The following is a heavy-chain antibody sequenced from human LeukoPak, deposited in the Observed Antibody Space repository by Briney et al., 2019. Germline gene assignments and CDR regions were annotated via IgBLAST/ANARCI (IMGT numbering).Heavy chain of an antibody. V-gene: IGHV3-20*04. J-gene: IGHJ4*02. CDR1: GFTFDDYG. Sequence: GGSLRLSCAASGFTFDDYGMSWVRQAPGKGLEWVSGINWNGGSTGYADSVKGRFTISRDNAKNSLYLQMNSLRAEDTALYYCARDFGYGGNSIALDYWGQGTLVTVSS. CDR3: ARDFGYGGNSIALDY. CDR2: INWNGGST. D-gene: IGHD4-23*01.